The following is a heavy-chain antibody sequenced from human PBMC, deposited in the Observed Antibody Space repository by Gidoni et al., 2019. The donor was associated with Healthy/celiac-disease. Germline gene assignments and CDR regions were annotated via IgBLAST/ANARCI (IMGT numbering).Heavy chain of an antibody. CDR3: ARDSYQPADHIAAAGIYYFDY. D-gene: IGHD6-13*01. CDR2: IYTSGST. Sequence: QVQLQESGPGLVKPSQTLSLTCTVSGGSISSGSYYWRWIRQPAGKGLEWIGRIYTSGSTNYNPSLKSRVTISVDTSKNQFSLKLSSVTAADTAVYYCARDSYQPADHIAAAGIYYFDYWGQGTLVTVSS. J-gene: IGHJ4*02. CDR1: GGSISSGSYY. V-gene: IGHV4-61*02.